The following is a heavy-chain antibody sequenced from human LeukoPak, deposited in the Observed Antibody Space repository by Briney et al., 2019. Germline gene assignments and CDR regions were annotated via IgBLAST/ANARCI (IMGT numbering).Heavy chain of an antibody. CDR3: ARHLRPLRYFVKDAFDI. D-gene: IGHD3-9*01. CDR1: VGTFSSYA. CDR2: IIPIFGTA. V-gene: IGHV1-69*06. Sequence: ASVKVSCKASVGTFSSYAISWVRQAPGQGLEWMGGIIPIFGTANYAQKFQGRVTITADKSTSTAYMELSSLRSEDTAVYYCARHLRPLRYFVKDAFDIWGQGTMVTVSS. J-gene: IGHJ3*02.